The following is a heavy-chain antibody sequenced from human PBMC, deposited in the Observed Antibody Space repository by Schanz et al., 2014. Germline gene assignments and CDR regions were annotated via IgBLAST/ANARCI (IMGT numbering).Heavy chain of an antibody. V-gene: IGHV3-11*01. Sequence: IHLVESGGGLVMPGGSLRLSCAASGFTFNGAYMTWVRQAPGKGLEWIAYISSGGTTIYYADSVKGRFTISRDNAKSSLYLQMNSLIAEDTAVYYCAKCIGWYGRCAFDIWGQGTMVTVSS. CDR3: AKCIGWYGRCAFDI. J-gene: IGHJ3*02. D-gene: IGHD6-19*01. CDR2: ISSGGTTI. CDR1: GFTFNGAY.